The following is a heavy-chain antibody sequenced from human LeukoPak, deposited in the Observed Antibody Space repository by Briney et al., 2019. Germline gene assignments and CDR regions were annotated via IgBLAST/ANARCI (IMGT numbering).Heavy chain of an antibody. J-gene: IGHJ4*02. V-gene: IGHV3-23*01. CDR3: AYLDSSGFYYGRLRY. D-gene: IGHD3-22*01. Sequence: GGSLRLSCAASGFTFSDHAMTWVRQTLAKGLESVSSISAGGDITHYAESVKGRFTISRDNSKSTLYLQMNSLRAEDTAIYFCAYLDSSGFYYGRLRYWGQGTPVTVSS. CDR2: ISAGGDIT. CDR1: GFTFSDHA.